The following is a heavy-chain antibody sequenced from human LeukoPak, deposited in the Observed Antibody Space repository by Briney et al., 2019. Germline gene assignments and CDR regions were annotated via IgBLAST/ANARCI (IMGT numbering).Heavy chain of an antibody. CDR3: ARTGCTNGVCYFTPVFDY. CDR2: ISSSGSTI. V-gene: IGHV3-11*01. D-gene: IGHD2-8*01. J-gene: IGHJ4*02. CDR1: GFTFSDYY. Sequence: GGSLRLSCAASGFTFSDYYMSWIRQAPGKGLAWVSYISSSGSTIYYADSVKGRFTISRDNAKNSLYLQMNSLRAEDTVVYYCARTGCTNGVCYFTPVFDYWGQGTLVTVSS.